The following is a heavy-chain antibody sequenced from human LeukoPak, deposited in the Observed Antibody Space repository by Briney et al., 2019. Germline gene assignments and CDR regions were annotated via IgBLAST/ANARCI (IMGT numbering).Heavy chain of an antibody. V-gene: IGHV1-2*02. J-gene: IGHJ4*02. D-gene: IGHD3-10*01. CDR3: ASSPSLLWFGELLYYFDY. CDR2: INPNSGGT. CDR1: GYTFTGYY. Sequence: ASVKVSCKASGYTFTGYYMHWVRQAPGQGLEWMGWINPNSGGTNYAQKFQGRVTMTRDTSISTAYMELSRLRSDDTAVYYCASSPSLLWFGELLYYFDYWGQGTLVTVSS.